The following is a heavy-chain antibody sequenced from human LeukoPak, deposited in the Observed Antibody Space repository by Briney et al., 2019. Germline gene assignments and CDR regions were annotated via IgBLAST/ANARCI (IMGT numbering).Heavy chain of an antibody. CDR2: ITSGGTTM. CDR3: ARDTVGVTDY. V-gene: IGHV3-11*04. D-gene: IGHD1-26*01. J-gene: IGHJ4*02. CDR1: GFKFSDSY. Sequence: PGGSLRLSCVASGFKFSDSYMNWIRQAPGKGLEWISYITSGGTTMYYADSVKGRFTVSRDNAKNSLHLQMNSLRAEDTALYYCARDTVGVTDYWGQGTLVTVSS.